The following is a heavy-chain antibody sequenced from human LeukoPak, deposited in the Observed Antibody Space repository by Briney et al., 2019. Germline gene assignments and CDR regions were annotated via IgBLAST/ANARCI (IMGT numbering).Heavy chain of an antibody. CDR3: ARGIASGWFGP. CDR1: GGSTSSYS. Sequence: SETLSLTCTVSGGSTSSYSWSWIRQPAGKGLEWIGRIYTSGSSDSNPSLKSRVTMSVDTSKNQFSLKLSSVAAADTAVYFCARGIASGWFGPWGQGALVTVSS. J-gene: IGHJ5*02. V-gene: IGHV4-4*07. D-gene: IGHD6-25*01. CDR2: IYTSGSS.